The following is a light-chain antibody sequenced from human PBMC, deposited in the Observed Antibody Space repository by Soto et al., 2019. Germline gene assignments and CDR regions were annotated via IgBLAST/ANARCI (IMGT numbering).Light chain of an antibody. V-gene: IGKV3-20*01. J-gene: IGKJ1*01. CDR2: GAS. Sequence: EIVLTQSPGTLSLSPGERATLSCRASQSVSNNYLAWYQQKPGQAPRLLIYGASNRATGIPDRFSGSGSGTDFTLTISSLEKEGIAAYYWQQYGRAGTFGKGTKVDIK. CDR1: QSVSNNY. CDR3: QQYGRAGT.